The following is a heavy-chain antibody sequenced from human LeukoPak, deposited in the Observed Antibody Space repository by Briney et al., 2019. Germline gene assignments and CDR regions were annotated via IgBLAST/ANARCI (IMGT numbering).Heavy chain of an antibody. CDR1: GFSLNTGSMT. Sequence: SGPALVHPTQTLTLTSTLSGFSLNTGSMTGSWIRQPPGKTSEWLALHECDDVNFCSTSLNTTLTISRDTSNNHVVLTLTHMDPKDTGTYYCARTHLRDGELATFHFDHWGQGTLVTVSS. V-gene: IGHV2-70*01. CDR2: HECDDVN. D-gene: IGHD6-13*01. CDR3: ARTHLRDGELATFHFDH. J-gene: IGHJ4*02.